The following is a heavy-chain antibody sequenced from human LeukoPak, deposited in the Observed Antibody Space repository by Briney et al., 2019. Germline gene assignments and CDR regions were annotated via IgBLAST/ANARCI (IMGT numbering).Heavy chain of an antibody. CDR2: INWNGGST. Sequence: ASETLSLTCTVSGDFITAYYWSWVRQAPGKGLEWVSGINWNGGSTGYADSVKGRFTISRDNAKNSLYLQMNSLGAEDTAVYYCAELGITMIGGVWGKGTTVTISS. D-gene: IGHD3-10*02. CDR3: AELGITMIGGV. J-gene: IGHJ6*04. V-gene: IGHV3-20*04. CDR1: GDFITAYY.